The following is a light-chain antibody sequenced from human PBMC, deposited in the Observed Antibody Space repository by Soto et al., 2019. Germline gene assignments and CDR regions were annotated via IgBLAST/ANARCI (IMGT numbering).Light chain of an antibody. CDR1: SSNIGSNY. CDR3: VGWDDSLSGVV. V-gene: IGLV1-47*01. Sequence: QSVLTQPTSASGTPGQRVTISCSGSSSNIGSNYIYWYQQLPGTAPKLLIYRDNQRPSGVPDRFSGSKSGTSASLAISGLRSEDEADYYCVGWDDSLSGVVFGGGTKLTVL. J-gene: IGLJ2*01. CDR2: RDN.